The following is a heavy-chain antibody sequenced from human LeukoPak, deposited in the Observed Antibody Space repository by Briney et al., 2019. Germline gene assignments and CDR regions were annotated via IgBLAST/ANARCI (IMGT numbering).Heavy chain of an antibody. J-gene: IGHJ4*02. Sequence: GGSLRLSCAASGFTFSNVWMSWVRQAPGKGLKWVGRIKKKGDGGTAEYAAPVKSRFSISRDDSKNTVYLQMNSLEIEDTAMYYCTTEGLPGSFDYWGQGTLVTVSS. D-gene: IGHD2-21*02. CDR3: TTEGLPGSFDY. CDR2: IKKKGDGGTA. V-gene: IGHV3-15*01. CDR1: GFTFSNVW.